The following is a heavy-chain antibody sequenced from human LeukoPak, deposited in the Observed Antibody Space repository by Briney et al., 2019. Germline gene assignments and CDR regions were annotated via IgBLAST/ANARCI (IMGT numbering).Heavy chain of an antibody. CDR2: INGYNGNT. Sequence: ASVTVSCKASGYTFTSYGISWVRQAPGQGLEWLGWINGYNGNTNYAQKVQGRITITTDTSTSTAYMELRSLRSDDTAVYYCAREPLRITNSYYYDYMDVWGKGTTVTVSS. D-gene: IGHD3-10*01. CDR3: AREPLRITNSYYYDYMDV. V-gene: IGHV1-18*01. J-gene: IGHJ6*03. CDR1: GYTFTSYG.